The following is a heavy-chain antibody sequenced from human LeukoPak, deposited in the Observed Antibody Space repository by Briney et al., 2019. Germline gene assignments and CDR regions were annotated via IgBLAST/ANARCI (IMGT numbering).Heavy chain of an antibody. V-gene: IGHV1-2*02. CDR1: GYTFTGYY. Sequence: GASVKVSCKASGYTFTGYYMHWVRQAPGQGLEWMGWINPNSGGTNYAQKFQGRVTMTRDTSISTAYMELSRLRSDDTAVYYCARDGFGEFSYYYYMDVWGKGTTVTISS. D-gene: IGHD3-10*01. J-gene: IGHJ6*03. CDR2: INPNSGGT. CDR3: ARDGFGEFSYYYYMDV.